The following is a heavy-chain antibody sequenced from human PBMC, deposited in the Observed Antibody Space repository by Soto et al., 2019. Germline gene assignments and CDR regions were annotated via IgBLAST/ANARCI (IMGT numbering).Heavy chain of an antibody. CDR2: IDPSDSYT. V-gene: IGHV5-10-1*01. J-gene: IGHJ6*02. CDR3: ARVRWQTNYYYYGMDV. D-gene: IGHD2-15*01. CDR1: GYSFTSYW. Sequence: PGEPLKISCKGSGYSFTSYWISWVRQMPGKGLEWMGRIDPSDSYTNYSPSFQGHVIISADKSISTAYLQWSSLKASDTAMYYCARVRWQTNYYYYGMDVWGQGTTVTVSS.